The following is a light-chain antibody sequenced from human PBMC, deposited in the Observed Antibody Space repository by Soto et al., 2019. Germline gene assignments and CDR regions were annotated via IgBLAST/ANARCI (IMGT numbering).Light chain of an antibody. CDR3: GTWDSSLSGVV. J-gene: IGLJ2*01. V-gene: IGLV1-51*01. CDR2: DNN. CDR1: SSNIGNNY. Sequence: QLVLTQPPSVSAAPGQTVTISCSGSSSNIGNNYVSWYQQLPGTAPKLLIYDNNKRPSGIPDRFSGSKSGTSATLGITGLQTGDEADYYCGTWDSSLSGVVFGGGTKLTVL.